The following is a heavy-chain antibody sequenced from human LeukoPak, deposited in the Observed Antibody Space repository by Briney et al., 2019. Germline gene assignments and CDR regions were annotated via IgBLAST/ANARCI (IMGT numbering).Heavy chain of an antibody. CDR1: GGSISSYY. Sequence: SETLSLTCTVSGGSISSYYWSWIRQPPGKGLEWIGYSYYSGSSNYNPSLKSRVTISVDTSKNQFSLKLSSVTAADTAVYYCARLYYYGSGSYSPFDYWGQGTLVTVSS. J-gene: IGHJ4*02. CDR2: SYYSGSS. D-gene: IGHD3-10*01. V-gene: IGHV4-59*01. CDR3: ARLYYYGSGSYSPFDY.